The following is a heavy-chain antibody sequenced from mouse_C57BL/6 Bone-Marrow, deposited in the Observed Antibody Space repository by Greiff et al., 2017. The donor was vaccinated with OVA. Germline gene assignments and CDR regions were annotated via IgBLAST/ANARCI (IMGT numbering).Heavy chain of an antibody. CDR3: TISGAQAWFAY. CDR2: IDPGNSDT. V-gene: IGHV1-5*01. D-gene: IGHD3-1*01. Sequence: VQLQQSGTVLARPGASVKMSCKTSGYTFTSYWMHWVNQRPGQGLEWIGAIDPGNSDTSYNQKFKGKATLTAVTSARTASMELSSLTTEASAVYDCTISGAQAWFAYWGQGTPVTVSA. CDR1: GYTFTSYW. J-gene: IGHJ3*01.